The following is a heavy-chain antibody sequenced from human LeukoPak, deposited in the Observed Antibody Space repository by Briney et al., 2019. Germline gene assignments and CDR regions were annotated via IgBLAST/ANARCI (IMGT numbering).Heavy chain of an antibody. CDR2: FDPVDGET. D-gene: IGHD3-3*01. J-gene: IGHJ4*02. V-gene: IGHV1-24*01. CDR1: GHSLTQLS. CDR3: AILLEDFAFSTGSAKDY. Sequence: GASVKVSCKVSGHSLTQLSMHWVRQGSGRGLEWMGGFDPVDGETFCAQKFQGRVTMTEDTSTDTAYMELSSLGSDDTAVYYCAILLEDFAFSTGSAKDYWGQGTLVTVSS.